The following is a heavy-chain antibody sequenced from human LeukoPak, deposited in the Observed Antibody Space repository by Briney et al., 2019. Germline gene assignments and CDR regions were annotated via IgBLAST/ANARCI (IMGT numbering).Heavy chain of an antibody. CDR2: INSDGSST. Sequence: RGSLRLSCAASGFTFSSYWMHWVRQAPGKGLVWVSRINSDGSSTSYADSVKGRFTISRDNAKNTLYLQMNSLRAEDTAVYYCARDFGYYYYYGMDVWGQGTTVTVSS. CDR1: GFTFSSYW. CDR3: ARDFGYYYYYGMDV. J-gene: IGHJ6*02. D-gene: IGHD3-10*01. V-gene: IGHV3-74*01.